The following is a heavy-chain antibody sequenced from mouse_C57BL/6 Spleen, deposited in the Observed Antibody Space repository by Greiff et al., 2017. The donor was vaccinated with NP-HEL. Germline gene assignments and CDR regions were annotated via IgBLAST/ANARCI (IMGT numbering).Heavy chain of an antibody. D-gene: IGHD5-1*01. Sequence: QVQLQQPGAELVRPGSSVKLSCKASGYTFTSYWMHWVKQRPIQGLEWIGNIDPSDSETHYNQKFKDKATLTVDKSSSTAYIQLSSLTSEDSAVYYCARRGSNYFDYWGQGTTLTVSS. V-gene: IGHV1-52*01. CDR3: ARRGSNYFDY. CDR1: GYTFTSYW. J-gene: IGHJ2*01. CDR2: IDPSDSET.